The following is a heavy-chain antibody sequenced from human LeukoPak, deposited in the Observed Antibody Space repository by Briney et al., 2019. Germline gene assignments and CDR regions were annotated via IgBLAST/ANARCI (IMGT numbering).Heavy chain of an antibody. CDR1: RSSFSVYE. D-gene: IGHD6-19*01. V-gene: IGHV3-48*03. CDR2: IASSGTTK. J-gene: IGHJ4*02. CDR3: TFLAVASEFDY. Sequence: GGSLRLSCAASRSSFSVYEMNWVRQAPGKGLEWVSNIASSGTTKYYADSVKGRFSISRDNAKSSLYLQMNSLRVEDTAVYYFTFLAVASEFDYWGQGALVAVSS.